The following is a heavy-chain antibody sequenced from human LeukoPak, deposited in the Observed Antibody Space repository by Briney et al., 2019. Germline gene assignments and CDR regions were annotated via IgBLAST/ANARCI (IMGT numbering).Heavy chain of an antibody. CDR1: GGSISSYY. D-gene: IGHD4/OR15-4a*01. J-gene: IGHJ4*02. Sequence: PSETLSLTCTVSGGSISSYYWSWIRQPPGKGLEWIGYIYYSGSTNYNPSLKSRVTISVDTPNNQFSLKLRSVTAADTAVYYCARATDYGDSYYFDHWGQGTPVTVSS. CDR2: IYYSGST. CDR3: ARATDYGDSYYFDH. V-gene: IGHV4-59*12.